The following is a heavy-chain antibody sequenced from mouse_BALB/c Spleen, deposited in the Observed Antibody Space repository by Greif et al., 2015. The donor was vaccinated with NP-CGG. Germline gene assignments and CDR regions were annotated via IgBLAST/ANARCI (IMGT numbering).Heavy chain of an antibody. Sequence: VQLKDSGAELVKPGASVKLSCTASGFNIKDTYMHWVKQRPEQGLEWIGRIDPANGNTKYDPKFQGKATITADTSSNTAYLQLSSLTSEDTAVYYCARGGNYPHYYAMDYWGQGTSVTVSS. J-gene: IGHJ4*01. CDR2: IDPANGNT. D-gene: IGHD2-1*01. V-gene: IGHV14-3*02. CDR3: ARGGNYPHYYAMDY. CDR1: GFNIKDTY.